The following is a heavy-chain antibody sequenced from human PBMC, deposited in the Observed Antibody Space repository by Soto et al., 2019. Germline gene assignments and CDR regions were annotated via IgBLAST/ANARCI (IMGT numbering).Heavy chain of an antibody. CDR3: ARDSYYDSSGYYRGAFDI. V-gene: IGHV3-30-3*01. Sequence: GGSLRLSCAASGFTFSSYAIHWVRQAPGKGLEWVAVISYDGSNKYYADSVKGRFTISRDNSKNTLYLQMNSLRAEDTAVYYCARDSYYDSSGYYRGAFDIWGQGTMVTVSS. CDR2: ISYDGSNK. D-gene: IGHD3-22*01. J-gene: IGHJ3*02. CDR1: GFTFSSYA.